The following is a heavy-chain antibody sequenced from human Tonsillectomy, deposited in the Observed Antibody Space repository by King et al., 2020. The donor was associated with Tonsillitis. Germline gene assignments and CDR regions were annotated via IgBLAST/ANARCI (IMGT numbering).Heavy chain of an antibody. Sequence: VQLVESGAEVKKPGASVKVSCKASGYTFTSYYMHWVRQAPGQGLEWMGIINPSGGSKSYAQKFQGRVTMTRDTSTSTVYMELSSLRSEDTAVYYCARGASGSYRKGAFDIWGQGTMVTVSS. D-gene: IGHD1-26*01. V-gene: IGHV1-46*01. CDR1: GYTFTSYY. CDR2: INPSGGSK. J-gene: IGHJ3*02. CDR3: ARGASGSYRKGAFDI.